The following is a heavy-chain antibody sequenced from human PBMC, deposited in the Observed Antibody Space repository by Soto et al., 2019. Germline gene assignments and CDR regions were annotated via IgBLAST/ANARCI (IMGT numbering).Heavy chain of an antibody. Sequence: GGSLRLSCAASGFTFSSYGMHWVRQAPGKGLEWVAVIWYDGSNKYYAESVKGRFTIARDNSKNTLYLQMNSLRAEDTAVYYCARAIRQQLVLYYYYYMDVWGKGTTVTVSS. V-gene: IGHV3-33*01. CDR2: IWYDGSNK. CDR1: GFTFSSYG. CDR3: ARAIRQQLVLYYYYYMDV. D-gene: IGHD6-13*01. J-gene: IGHJ6*03.